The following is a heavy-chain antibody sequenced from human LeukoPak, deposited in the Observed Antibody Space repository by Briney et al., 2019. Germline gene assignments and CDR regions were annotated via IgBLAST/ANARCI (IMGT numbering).Heavy chain of an antibody. CDR3: GRHIVLVGAGINWFVP. J-gene: IGHJ5*02. D-gene: IGHD2-15*01. V-gene: IGHV5-10-1*01. Sequence: GEALKISCKGSGYSFTSYWISWVRQMPGKGLEWMGRIDSSDSYTNYNTSFHGHVTISDDKTISTSYQQWSSLKASDTAMYYCGRHIVLVGAGINWFVPWGQGTLVTVSS. CDR2: IDSSDSYT. CDR1: GYSFTSYW.